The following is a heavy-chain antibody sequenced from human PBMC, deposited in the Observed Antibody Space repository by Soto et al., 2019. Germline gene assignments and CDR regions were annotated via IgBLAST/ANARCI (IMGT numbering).Heavy chain of an antibody. Sequence: PGGSLRLSCAASGFTFSRYSMNWVRQAPGKGLEWVSAISGSGGSTYYADSVKGRFTISRDNSKNTLYLQMNSLRAEDTAVYYCAKGVLRFLEWLLSYYMDVWGKGTTVTVSS. CDR1: GFTFSRYS. V-gene: IGHV3-23*01. D-gene: IGHD3-3*01. J-gene: IGHJ6*03. CDR3: AKGVLRFLEWLLSYYMDV. CDR2: ISGSGGST.